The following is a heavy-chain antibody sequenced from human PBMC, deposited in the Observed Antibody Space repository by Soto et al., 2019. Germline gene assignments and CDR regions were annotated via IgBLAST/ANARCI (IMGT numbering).Heavy chain of an antibody. CDR1: GFTFSGDY. CDR3: ARDNDGSGSCHY. D-gene: IGHD3-10*01. Sequence: QVQLVESGGGSVKPGGSLRLSCAASGFTFSGDYMSWIRQAPGNGLEWVSYISNSGGLRNYAASVKGRFTISRDNAKNSLYLQVNSLRPEDTAVYYCARDNDGSGSCHYWGQGTLVTVSS. V-gene: IGHV3-11*05. J-gene: IGHJ4*02. CDR2: ISNSGGLR.